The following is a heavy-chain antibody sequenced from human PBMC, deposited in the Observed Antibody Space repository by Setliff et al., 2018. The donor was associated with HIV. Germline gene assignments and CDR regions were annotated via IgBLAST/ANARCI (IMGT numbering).Heavy chain of an antibody. J-gene: IGHJ6*02. V-gene: IGHV3-30*02. Sequence: LRLSCAASVFTFNNYGVNWVRQAPGKGLEWVAFIRYDGSQKYYVDSVKGRFTISRDNSKNTLYLQMNSLRVEDTAVYYCAKDVCSGAYCYAYYYYGMDVWGQGTMVTVSS. CDR1: VFTFNNYG. CDR3: AKDVCSGAYCYAYYYYGMDV. CDR2: IRYDGSQK. D-gene: IGHD2-15*01.